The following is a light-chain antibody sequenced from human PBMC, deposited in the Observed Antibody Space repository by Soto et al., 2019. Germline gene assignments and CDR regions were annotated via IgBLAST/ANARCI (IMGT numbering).Light chain of an antibody. CDR2: DAS. CDR3: QQRSNWPPALT. Sequence: EIVLTQSPATLSLSPGERATLSCRASQSVSNYLAWYQQKPGQAPSLLIYDASNRAPGIPARFSGSGSGTDFTLTISSREPEDFAVYYCQQRSNWPPALTFGGGTKVEIK. V-gene: IGKV3-11*01. CDR1: QSVSNY. J-gene: IGKJ4*01.